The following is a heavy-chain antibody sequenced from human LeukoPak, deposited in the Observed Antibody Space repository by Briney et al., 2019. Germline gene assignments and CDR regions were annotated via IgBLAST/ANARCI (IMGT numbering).Heavy chain of an antibody. D-gene: IGHD2-15*01. CDR3: ARGGGNFDY. J-gene: IGHJ4*02. CDR2: ISSTSTYI. CDR1: EFTFSSYT. V-gene: IGHV3-21*01. Sequence: GGSLRLSCAASEFTFSSYTINWVRQAPGKGLEWVSSISSTSTYISYADSVEGRFTISRDNAKNSLYLQMNSLRAEDTAVYYCARGGGNFDYWGQGTLVTVSS.